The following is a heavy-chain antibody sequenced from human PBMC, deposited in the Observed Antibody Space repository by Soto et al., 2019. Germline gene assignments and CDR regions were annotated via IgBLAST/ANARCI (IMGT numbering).Heavy chain of an antibody. Sequence: SETLSLTCAVYGGSFSGYYWSWIRQPPGEGLEWIGEINHSGNTNYNPSLKSRVTISVDTSKNQFSLTLSSVTAADTAVYYWARADYDVWGGYPSGYYYYYGMDVWGQGTTVTVSS. V-gene: IGHV4-34*01. CDR2: INHSGNT. CDR1: GGSFSGYY. D-gene: IGHD3-3*01. CDR3: ARADYDVWGGYPSGYYYYYGMDV. J-gene: IGHJ6*02.